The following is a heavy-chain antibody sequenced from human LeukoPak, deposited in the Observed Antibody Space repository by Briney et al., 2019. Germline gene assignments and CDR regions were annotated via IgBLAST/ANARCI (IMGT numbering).Heavy chain of an antibody. CDR2: INHSGTT. CDR3: ARRKYDSSGYTFDY. D-gene: IGHD3-22*01. V-gene: IGHV4-34*01. CDR1: GGSFSGYY. J-gene: IGHJ4*02. Sequence: PSETLSLTCAVYGGSFSGYYWSWIRQPPGKGLEWIGEINHSGTTYYNPSLKSRVTISLDTSKNQFSLKLSSVTAADTAVYYCARRKYDSSGYTFDYWGQGTLVTVSS.